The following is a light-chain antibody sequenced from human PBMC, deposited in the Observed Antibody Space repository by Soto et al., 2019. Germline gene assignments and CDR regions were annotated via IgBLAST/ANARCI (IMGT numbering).Light chain of an antibody. V-gene: IGKV1-9*01. CDR3: QQANSFPIT. CDR1: QALSNY. Sequence: DIQLTQSPSVLSASVGDTVTITCRASQALSNYLAWYQQKPGKAPKLLIYAASTLQSGVPSRFSGSGSGTDFTLTISSLQPEDFATYYCQQANSFPITFGQGTRLEIK. CDR2: AAS. J-gene: IGKJ5*01.